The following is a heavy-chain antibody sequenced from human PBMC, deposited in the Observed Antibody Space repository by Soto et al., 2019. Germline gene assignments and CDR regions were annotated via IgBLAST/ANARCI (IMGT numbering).Heavy chain of an antibody. CDR2: IIPIFGTA. Sequence: SGKVSFKASGGTFSSYAISWVRQAPGQGLEWMGGIIPIFGTANYAQKFQGRVTITADESTSTAYMELNSLRAEDTAVYYCARDPYSSSWKHPPSNWFDPWGQGTLVTVSS. CDR1: GGTFSSYA. CDR3: ARDPYSSSWKHPPSNWFDP. D-gene: IGHD6-13*01. J-gene: IGHJ5*02. V-gene: IGHV1-69*13.